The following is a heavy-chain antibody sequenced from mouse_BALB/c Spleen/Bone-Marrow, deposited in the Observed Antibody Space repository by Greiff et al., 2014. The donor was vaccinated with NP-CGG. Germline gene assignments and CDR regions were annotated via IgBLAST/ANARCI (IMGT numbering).Heavy chain of an antibody. CDR2: IYPGSGST. Sequence: LQQSGSELVRPGASVKLSCKASGYTFTSYRMHWVKQRPGQGLEWIGNIYPGSGSTNYDEKFKSKATLTVDTSSSTAYMRLSSLTSEDSAVYYCTRGGVYYDYDGAWFAYWGQGTLVTVSA. J-gene: IGHJ3*01. D-gene: IGHD2-4*01. V-gene: IGHV1S22*01. CDR3: TRGGVYYDYDGAWFAY. CDR1: GYTFTSYR.